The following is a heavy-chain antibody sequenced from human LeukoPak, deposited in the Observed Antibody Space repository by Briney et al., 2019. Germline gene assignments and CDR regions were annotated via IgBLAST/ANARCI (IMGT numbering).Heavy chain of an antibody. CDR2: MNPNSGNT. D-gene: IGHD2-2*01. CDR1: GYTFTSYD. V-gene: IGHV1-8*01. CDR3: ARSGSPQYQLRRLVY. Sequence: ASVKVSCKASGYTFTSYDINWVRQATGQGLEWMGWMNPNSGNTGYAQKFQGRATMTRNTSISTAYMELSSLRSEDTAVYYRARSGSPQYQLRRLVYWGQGTLVTVSS. J-gene: IGHJ4*02.